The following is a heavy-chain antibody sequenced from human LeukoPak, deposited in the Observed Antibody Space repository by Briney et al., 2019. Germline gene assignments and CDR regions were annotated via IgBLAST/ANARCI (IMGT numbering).Heavy chain of an antibody. CDR2: ISGYIVNP. CDR3: ARDHVPRGDGYNYFEY. Sequence: ASVKLSCKASGYTFTTYGISWVRQAPAQGLEWMGWISGYIVNPIYAPKHQGRVTMTTDTATSTAYIDLRSLRPDDTAVYYCARDHVPRGDGYNYFEYWGQGTLVTVPS. V-gene: IGHV1-18*01. CDR1: GYTFTTYG. J-gene: IGHJ4*02. D-gene: IGHD5-24*01.